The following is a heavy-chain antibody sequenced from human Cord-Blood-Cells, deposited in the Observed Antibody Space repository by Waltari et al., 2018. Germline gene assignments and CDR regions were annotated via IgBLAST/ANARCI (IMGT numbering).Heavy chain of an antibody. CDR3: ARVDGRYGGYVDGMDV. V-gene: IGHV1-69*01. CDR2: TIPIFGTA. D-gene: IGHD5-12*01. Sequence: QVQLVQSGAEVKKPGSSVKVSCKASGGTFSSYAISRVRPAPGQGLEWMGGTIPIFGTANYAQKFQGRVTITADESTSTAYMELSSLRSEDTAVYYCARVDGRYGGYVDGMDVWGQGTTVTVSS. J-gene: IGHJ6*02. CDR1: GGTFSSYA.